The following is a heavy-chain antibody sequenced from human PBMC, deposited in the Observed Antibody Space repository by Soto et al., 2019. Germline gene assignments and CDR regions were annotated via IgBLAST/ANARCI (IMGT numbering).Heavy chain of an antibody. J-gene: IGHJ4*02. CDR2: INPNSGDT. CDR3: ATRYSYVHF. CDR1: GYAFTGYY. V-gene: IGHV1-2*02. Sequence: EASVKVSCKSSGYAFTGYYIHWVRQAPGQGLEWMGWINPNSGDTNYAQKFQGRVTMTRDTSFSTAYMELSSLRSDDTAVYYCATRYSYVHFWGLGTLVTVSS. D-gene: IGHD5-18*01.